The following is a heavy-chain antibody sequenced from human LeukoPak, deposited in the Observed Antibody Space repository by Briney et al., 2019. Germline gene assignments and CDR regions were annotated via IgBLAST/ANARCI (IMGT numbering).Heavy chain of an antibody. CDR2: VNPNDGST. Sequence: ASVKVSCKASGYTFINYYMHWVRQAPGQGLEWMGIVNPNDGSTSYAQKFQGRVTMTRETSTSTAYMELNSLRSEDTAVYYCARDSPYDRDGYYFDYWGQGTLVTVSS. J-gene: IGHJ4*02. V-gene: IGHV1-46*01. D-gene: IGHD3-22*01. CDR3: ARDSPYDRDGYYFDY. CDR1: GYTFINYY.